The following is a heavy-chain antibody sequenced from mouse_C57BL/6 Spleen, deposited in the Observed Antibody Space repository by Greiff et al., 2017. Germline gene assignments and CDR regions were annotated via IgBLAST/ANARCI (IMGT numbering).Heavy chain of an antibody. CDR3: ARSLLLRYQFAY. V-gene: IGHV1-55*01. CDR1: GYTFTSYW. CDR2: IYPGSGST. Sequence: QVQLQQPGAELVKPGASVKMSCKASGYTFTSYWLTWVKQRPGQGLEWIGDIYPGSGSTNYNEKFKSKATLTVDTASSTAYMQLSSLTSEDSAVYYCARSLLLRYQFAYWGQGTLVTVSA. D-gene: IGHD1-1*01. J-gene: IGHJ3*01.